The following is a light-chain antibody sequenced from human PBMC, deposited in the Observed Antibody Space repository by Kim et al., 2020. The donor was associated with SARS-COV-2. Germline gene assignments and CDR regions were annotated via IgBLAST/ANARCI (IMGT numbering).Light chain of an antibody. CDR2: EDS. Sequence: SYELTQPPSVSVSPGQTASITCSGDKLGDKNVCWYQQKPGQSPVLVFYEDSKRPSGIPERVSGSNSGNTATLTISGTQAMDEADYFCQAWDSSTVVFGGGTQLTVL. V-gene: IGLV3-1*01. J-gene: IGLJ2*01. CDR3: QAWDSSTVV. CDR1: KLGDKN.